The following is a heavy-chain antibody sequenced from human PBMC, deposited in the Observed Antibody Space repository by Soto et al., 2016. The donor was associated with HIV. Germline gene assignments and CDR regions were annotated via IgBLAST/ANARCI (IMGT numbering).Heavy chain of an antibody. D-gene: IGHD6-13*01. J-gene: IGHJ6*02. Sequence: QVQLVQSGAEVKKPGASVKVSCKASGYTFSGYYMHWVRQAPGQGLEWMGWINPNSGGTNYAQKFQGRVTMTRDTSISTAYMELSRLRSDDTAVYYCARVRIAAFTWYGMDVWGQGTTVTVSS. CDR1: GYTFSGYY. V-gene: IGHV1-2*02. CDR3: ARVRIAAFTWYGMDV. CDR2: INPNSGGT.